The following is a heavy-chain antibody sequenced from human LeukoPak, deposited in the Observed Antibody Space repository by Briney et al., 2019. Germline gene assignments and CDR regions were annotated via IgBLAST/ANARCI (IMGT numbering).Heavy chain of an antibody. Sequence: GGSLRLSCAASGFTFSSYWMHWVRQAPGKGLVWVSRTNSDETSTSYADSVKGRFTISRDNAKNTLYLQMLSLRAEDTAVYYCARRGYDTGTLDYWGQGTLVTVSS. CDR2: TNSDETST. CDR1: GFTFSSYW. D-gene: IGHD3-22*01. CDR3: ARRGYDTGTLDY. J-gene: IGHJ4*02. V-gene: IGHV3-74*01.